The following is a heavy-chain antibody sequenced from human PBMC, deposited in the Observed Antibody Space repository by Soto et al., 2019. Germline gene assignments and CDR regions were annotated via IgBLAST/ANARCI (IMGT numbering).Heavy chain of an antibody. Sequence: SETLSLTCTVSGGSISSYYWSWIRQPPGKGLEWIGYIYYSGSNNYNPSLKSRVTISVDTSKNQFSLKLSSVTAADTAVYYCARSLEYSSSYVAKYYFDYWGQGTLVTVSS. J-gene: IGHJ4*02. CDR2: IYYSGSN. V-gene: IGHV4-59*12. CDR1: GGSISSYY. CDR3: ARSLEYSSSYVAKYYFDY. D-gene: IGHD6-6*01.